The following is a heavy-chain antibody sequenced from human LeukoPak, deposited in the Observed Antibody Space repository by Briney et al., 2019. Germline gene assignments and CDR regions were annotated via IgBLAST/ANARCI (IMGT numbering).Heavy chain of an antibody. V-gene: IGHV3-33*01. CDR1: GFTFSSYG. Sequence: GGSLRLSCAASGFTFSSYGMHWVRQAPGKGLEWVAVIWYDGSNKYYADSVKGRFTISRDNSKNTLYLQMNSLRAEDTAVYYCASLDIVVVPAAIPFDYWGQGTLVTVSS. J-gene: IGHJ4*02. CDR3: ASLDIVVVPAAIPFDY. CDR2: IWYDGSNK. D-gene: IGHD2-2*02.